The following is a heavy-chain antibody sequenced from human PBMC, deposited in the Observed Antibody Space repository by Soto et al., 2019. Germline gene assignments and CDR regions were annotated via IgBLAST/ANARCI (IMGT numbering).Heavy chain of an antibody. V-gene: IGHV3-11*01. D-gene: IGHD2-21*01. CDR1: GFTFSDYY. Sequence: QVQLVESGGGLVKPGGSLRLSCAASGFTFSDYYMNWIRQAPGKGLEWVSYISSSGTTIYYAVSVKGRFTISRDNAKNSLFLPMNSLRAEDTALYYCARGHSIFYGMDVWGQGTTVTVSS. CDR3: ARGHSIFYGMDV. CDR2: ISSSGTTI. J-gene: IGHJ6*02.